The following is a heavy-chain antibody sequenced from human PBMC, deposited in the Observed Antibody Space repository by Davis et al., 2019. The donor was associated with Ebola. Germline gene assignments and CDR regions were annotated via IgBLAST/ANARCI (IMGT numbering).Heavy chain of an antibody. CDR2: INHSGST. CDR3: ARGPGIMGMDV. CDR1: GGSFSGYY. J-gene: IGHJ6*02. Sequence: MPSETLSLTCAVYGGSFSGYYWSWIRQPPGKGLEWIGEINHSGSTNYNPSLKSRVTISVDTSKNQFSLKLSSVTAADTAVYYCARGPGIMGMDVWGQGTTVTVSS. V-gene: IGHV4-34*01. D-gene: IGHD1-14*01.